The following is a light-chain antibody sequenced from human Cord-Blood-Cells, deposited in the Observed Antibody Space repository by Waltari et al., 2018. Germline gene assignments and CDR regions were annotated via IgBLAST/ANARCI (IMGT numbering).Light chain of an antibody. V-gene: IGKV1-27*01. Sequence: IQMTQSPSSLSASVGDGVAITCRASQGISNYLAWYQQKPGKVPKLLIYAASTLQSGVPSLFSGSGSGTDFTLTISSRQREDVATYYCRKYMSTPCTFGPGTKVDIK. CDR1: QGISNY. CDR3: RKYMSTPCT. CDR2: AAS. J-gene: IGKJ3*01.